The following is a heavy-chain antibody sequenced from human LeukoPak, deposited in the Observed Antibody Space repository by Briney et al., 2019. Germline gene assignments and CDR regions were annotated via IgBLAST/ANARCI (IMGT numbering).Heavy chain of an antibody. CDR2: ISAYNGNT. D-gene: IGHD3-22*01. Sequence: GASVKVSCKASGYTFTSYGISWVRQAPGQGLEWMGWISAYNGNTNYAQKLQGRVTMTTGTSTSTAYMELRSLRSDDTAVYYCARDSKYYDSSGYYFLVSSEREYFQHWGQGTLVTVSS. CDR3: ARDSKYYDSSGYYFLVSSEREYFQH. CDR1: GYTFTSYG. V-gene: IGHV1-18*01. J-gene: IGHJ1*01.